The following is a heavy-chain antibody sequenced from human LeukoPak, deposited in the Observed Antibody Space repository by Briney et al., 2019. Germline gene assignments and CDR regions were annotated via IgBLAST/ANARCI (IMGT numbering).Heavy chain of an antibody. D-gene: IGHD5-18*01. CDR2: IIPIFGTA. Sequence: SVKVSCKASGGTFSSYAISWVRQAPGQGLEWMGGIIPIFGTANYAQKFQGRVTITADESTSTAYMELGSLRSEDTAVYYCARPDEDRGYSYGYNYWGQGTLVTVSS. CDR1: GGTFSSYA. CDR3: ARPDEDRGYSYGYNY. J-gene: IGHJ4*02. V-gene: IGHV1-69*13.